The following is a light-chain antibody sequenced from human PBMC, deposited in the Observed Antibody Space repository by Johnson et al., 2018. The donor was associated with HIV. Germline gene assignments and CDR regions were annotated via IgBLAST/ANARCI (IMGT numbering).Light chain of an antibody. CDR2: ENI. CDR3: GTWDSSLISNV. J-gene: IGLJ1*01. CDR1: SSNIGNNY. V-gene: IGLV1-51*02. Sequence: QSVLTQPPSVSAAPGQKVTISCSGSSSNIGNNYVSWYQQLPGTAPKLLVYENIMRPSGIPDRFSGSKSGTSATLGITGLQTGDEADYYCGTWDSSLISNVFGPGTKVTVL.